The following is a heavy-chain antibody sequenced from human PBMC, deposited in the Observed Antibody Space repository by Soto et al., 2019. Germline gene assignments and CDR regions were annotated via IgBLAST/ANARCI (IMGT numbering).Heavy chain of an antibody. CDR1: GGSISNSY. Sequence: QVQLQESGPGLVKSSETLSLTCTVSGGSISNSYWSWIRQPPGKGLEWIGFIFRTGRTNYNPSVKSRVTMSVDTSKTQFSLNLRSVTAADTAVYYCARPSTEWLANDAFDIWGQGTMVTVSS. J-gene: IGHJ3*02. V-gene: IGHV4-59*08. CDR2: IFRTGRT. CDR3: ARPSTEWLANDAFDI. D-gene: IGHD6-19*01.